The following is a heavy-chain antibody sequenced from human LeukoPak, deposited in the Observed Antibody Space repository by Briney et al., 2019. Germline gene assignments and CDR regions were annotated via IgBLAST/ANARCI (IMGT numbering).Heavy chain of an antibody. D-gene: IGHD1-26*01. V-gene: IGHV3-23*01. CDR1: GFTFSSYA. Sequence: QTGGSLRLSCAASGFTFSSYAMSWVRQAPGKGLEWVSAISGSGGSTYYADSVKGRFTISRDNSKNTLYLQMNSLRAGDTAVYYCAKDRGKSGAFDIWGQGTMVTVSS. CDR2: ISGSGGST. CDR3: AKDRGKSGAFDI. J-gene: IGHJ3*02.